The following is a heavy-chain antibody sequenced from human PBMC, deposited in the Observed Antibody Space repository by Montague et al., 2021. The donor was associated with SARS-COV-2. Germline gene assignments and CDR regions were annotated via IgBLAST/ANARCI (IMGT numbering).Heavy chain of an antibody. CDR3: AKDRVVPPDRNLDY. CDR1: GFTFINYS. CDR2: ISNSGSKQ. Sequence: SLRLSCAASGFTFINYSMRWVRQAPGKGLEWVSAISNSGSKQRYTDSVKGRFTISRDNPKNTLYLQMDSLRAEDTAVYYCAKDRVVPPDRNLDYWGQGTLVSVSS. V-gene: IGHV3-23*01. D-gene: IGHD2-2*01. J-gene: IGHJ4*02.